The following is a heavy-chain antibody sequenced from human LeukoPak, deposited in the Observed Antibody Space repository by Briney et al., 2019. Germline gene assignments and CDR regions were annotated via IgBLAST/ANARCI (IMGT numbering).Heavy chain of an antibody. CDR1: GFTFSRYG. CDR3: AKDFTYAVAGRGDFDY. Sequence: GGSLRFSCAAPGFTFSRYGMHWVRQAPGKGLELVAFIRFDGSNKYYADSVKGRFTISRDNSKNTLHLQMSSLRGEDTAVYYCAKDFTYAVAGRGDFDYWGQGTLVTVSP. CDR2: IRFDGSNK. D-gene: IGHD6-19*01. V-gene: IGHV3-30*02. J-gene: IGHJ4*02.